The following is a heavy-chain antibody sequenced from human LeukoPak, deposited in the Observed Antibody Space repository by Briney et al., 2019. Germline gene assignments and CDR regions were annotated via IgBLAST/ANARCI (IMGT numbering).Heavy chain of an antibody. V-gene: IGHV1-2*02. CDR2: INPNSGGT. D-gene: IGHD3-3*01. Sequence: ASVKVSCKASGYTFTGYYMHWVRQAPGQGLEWMGWINPNSGGTNYAQKFQGRVTMTRDTSISTAYMELSRLRSDDTAVYYCARGPYYDFWSGPTSLLPFDYWGQGTLVTVSS. CDR1: GYTFTGYY. CDR3: ARGPYYDFWSGPTSLLPFDY. J-gene: IGHJ4*02.